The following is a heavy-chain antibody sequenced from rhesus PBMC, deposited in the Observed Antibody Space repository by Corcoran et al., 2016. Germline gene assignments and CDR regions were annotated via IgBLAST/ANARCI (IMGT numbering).Heavy chain of an antibody. D-gene: IGHD6-31*01. CDR3: ARDSSGWYYFDY. CDR2: ICDTGGST. Sequence: EVQLVESGGGLAKPGGSLRLSCAASGFSFSDYDMSWVRPAPGKGLECVSGICDTGGSTYYADSVKGRFTISRETAKNTLYLQMDSLRAEDTAVYYCARDSSGWYYFDYWGQGVLVTVSS. J-gene: IGHJ4*01. V-gene: IGHV3S18*01. CDR1: GFSFSDYD.